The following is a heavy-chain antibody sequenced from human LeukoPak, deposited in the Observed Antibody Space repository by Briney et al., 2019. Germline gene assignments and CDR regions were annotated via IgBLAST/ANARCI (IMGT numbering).Heavy chain of an antibody. V-gene: IGHV3-23*01. CDR3: ATYFVPAAVFAWFDD. J-gene: IGHJ4*02. D-gene: IGHD2-21*02. CDR2: ISVSGGGT. Sequence: GGSLRLSCAASGFTFSSYAMNWVRQAPGKGLEWVSVISVSGGGTFYADSVKGRFIISRDNSKNTLYLQMNSLRAEDTAVYYCATYFVPAAVFAWFDDWGQGTLVTVSS. CDR1: GFTFSSYA.